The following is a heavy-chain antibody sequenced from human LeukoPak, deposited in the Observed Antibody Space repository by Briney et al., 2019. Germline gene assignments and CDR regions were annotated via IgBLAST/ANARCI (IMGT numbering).Heavy chain of an antibody. CDR1: GGSISSGGYY. CDR2: IYYSGST. Sequence: PSETLSLTCTVSGGSISSGGYYWSWIRQHPGKGLEWIRYIYYSGSTYYNPSLKGPVTISVDTSKNQFSLKLSSVTAADTAVYYCAREGVAVAGKGFDYYYGMDVWGQGTTVTVSS. J-gene: IGHJ6*02. D-gene: IGHD6-19*01. CDR3: AREGVAVAGKGFDYYYGMDV. V-gene: IGHV4-31*01.